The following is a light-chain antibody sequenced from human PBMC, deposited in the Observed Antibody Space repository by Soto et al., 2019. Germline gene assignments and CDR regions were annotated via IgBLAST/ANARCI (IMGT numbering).Light chain of an antibody. CDR3: QQYGSSSWT. CDR1: QSVSSSD. V-gene: IGKV3-20*01. J-gene: IGKJ1*01. CDR2: DAS. Sequence: EVVLTQSPGTLSLSPGERATLSCRASQSVSSSDLAWYQQKPGQAPRLLMYDASSRATGIPDRFSGSGSGTDFTLTISRLDPEDFAVYYCQQYGSSSWTFGQGTKVDNK.